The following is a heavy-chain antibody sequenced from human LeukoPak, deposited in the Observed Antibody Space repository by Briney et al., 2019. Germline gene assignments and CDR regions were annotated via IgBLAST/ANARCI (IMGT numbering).Heavy chain of an antibody. Sequence: GGSLRLSCAASGFTFSDYYMSWIRQAPGKGLEWVSYISSSGSTIYYADSVQGRFTISRDNAKNSLYLQMNSLRAEDTAVYYCARARWEPKSSDYWGQGTLVAVSS. CDR1: GFTFSDYY. CDR3: ARARWEPKSSDY. V-gene: IGHV3-11*04. CDR2: ISSSGSTI. D-gene: IGHD1-26*01. J-gene: IGHJ4*02.